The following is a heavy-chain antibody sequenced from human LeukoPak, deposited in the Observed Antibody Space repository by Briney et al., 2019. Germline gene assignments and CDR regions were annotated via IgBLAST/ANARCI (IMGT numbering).Heavy chain of an antibody. CDR1: GYTLTELS. J-gene: IGHJ4*02. D-gene: IGHD4-23*01. Sequence: ASVKVSCKVSGYTLTELSMHWVRQAPGQGLEWMGIINPSGGSTSYAQKFQGRVTMTRDTSTSTVYMELSSLRSEDTAVYYCARDPPQGAVGIDYWGQGTLVTVSS. CDR3: ARDPPQGAVGIDY. V-gene: IGHV1-46*01. CDR2: INPSGGST.